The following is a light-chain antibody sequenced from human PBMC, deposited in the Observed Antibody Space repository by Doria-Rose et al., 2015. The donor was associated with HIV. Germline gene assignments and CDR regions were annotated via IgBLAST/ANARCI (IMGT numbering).Light chain of an antibody. CDR2: DAS. V-gene: IGKV3-20*01. CDR3: HQYASSRT. Sequence: DIVMTQSPGTLSLSPGERATLSCRASQSVSANYLAWYQQRPGQSPRLLIYDASSRATDIPDRFSGSGSGTDFTLTISRLEPEDVAVYYCHQYASSRTFGQGTKVEIK. CDR1: QSVSANY. J-gene: IGKJ1*01.